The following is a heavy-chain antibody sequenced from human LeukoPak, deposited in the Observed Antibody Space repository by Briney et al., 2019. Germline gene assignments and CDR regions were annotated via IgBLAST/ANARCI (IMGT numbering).Heavy chain of an antibody. CDR3: AKEAPYCGGDCYGVFDY. CDR1: GFTFSSYA. CDR2: ISGSGGST. J-gene: IGHJ4*02. D-gene: IGHD2-21*02. V-gene: IGHV3-23*01. Sequence: GGSLRLSCAASGFTFSSYAMTWVRQAPGKGVEWLSAISGSGGSTYYADSVKGRFTISRDSSKNTLYLQMNSLRADDTAVYYCAKEAPYCGGDCYGVFDYWGQGNLVTVSS.